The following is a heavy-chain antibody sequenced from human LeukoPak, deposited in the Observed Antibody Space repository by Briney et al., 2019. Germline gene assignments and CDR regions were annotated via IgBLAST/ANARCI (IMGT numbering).Heavy chain of an antibody. CDR2: ISWNSGSI. CDR1: GFTFDDYA. D-gene: IGHD6-13*01. J-gene: IGHJ3*02. V-gene: IGHV3-9*03. Sequence: GGSLRLSCAASGFTFDDYAMHWVRQAPGKGLEWVSGISWNSGSIGYADSVKGRFAISRDNAKNSLYLQMNGLRAEDMALYYCAKGGYSSSPNAFDIWGQGTMVTVSS. CDR3: AKGGYSSSPNAFDI.